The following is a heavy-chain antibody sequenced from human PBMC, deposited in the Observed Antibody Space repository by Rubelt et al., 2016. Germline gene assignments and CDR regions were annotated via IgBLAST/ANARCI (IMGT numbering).Heavy chain of an antibody. CDR2: IYYSGST. Sequence: QVQLQESGPGLVKPSQTLSLTCTVSGGSISSGDYYWSWIRQHPGKGLEWIGYIYYSGSTYYNPSLKSRVTISVDTSKNQYSLKLSSATAADTAVYYCARDAGESYFDYWGQGTLVTVSS. D-gene: IGHD3-10*01. J-gene: IGHJ4*02. CDR1: GGSISSGDYY. CDR3: ARDAGESYFDY. V-gene: IGHV4-31*03.